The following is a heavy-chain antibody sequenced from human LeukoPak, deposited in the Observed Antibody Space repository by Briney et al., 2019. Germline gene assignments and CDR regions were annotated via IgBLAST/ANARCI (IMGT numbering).Heavy chain of an antibody. Sequence: SETLSLTCTVSGGSISSSSYYWGWIRQPPGKGLEWIGSIYYSGSTYYNPSLKSRVTTSVDTSKNQFSLKLNSVTAADTAVYYCARGLWFGDENPPYFDYWGQGTLVTVSS. CDR2: IYYSGST. CDR1: GGSISSSSYY. V-gene: IGHV4-39*07. D-gene: IGHD3-10*01. J-gene: IGHJ4*02. CDR3: ARGLWFGDENPPYFDY.